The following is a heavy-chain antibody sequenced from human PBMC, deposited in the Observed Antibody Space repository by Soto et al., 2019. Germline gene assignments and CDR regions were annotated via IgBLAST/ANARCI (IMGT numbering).Heavy chain of an antibody. Sequence: EVQLLESGGGLVQPGGSLRLSCAASGFTFTSYTMSWVRQAPGTGLEWVSTINAPGGSTYYADSVRGRFTISRDNSKNTLYLQMNSVRAEDTAVYYCAKGVCSGGSCYSDYWGQGTLVTVSS. CDR3: AKGVCSGGSCYSDY. D-gene: IGHD2-15*01. J-gene: IGHJ4*02. CDR1: GFTFTSYT. CDR2: INAPGGST. V-gene: IGHV3-23*01.